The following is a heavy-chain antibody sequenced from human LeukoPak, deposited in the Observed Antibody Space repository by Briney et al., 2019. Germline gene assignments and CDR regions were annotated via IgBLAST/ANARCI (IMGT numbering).Heavy chain of an antibody. D-gene: IGHD2-2*01. CDR1: GFTFSSYG. CDR2: IWYDGSNK. CDR3: ARGNQLRRDYYYYGMDV. V-gene: IGHV3-33*01. Sequence: GRSQRLSCAASGFTFSSYGMHWVRQAPGKGLEWVAVIWYDGSNKYYADSVKGRFTISRDNSKNTLYLQMNSLRAEDTAVYYCARGNQLRRDYYYYGMDVWGKGTTVTVSS. J-gene: IGHJ6*04.